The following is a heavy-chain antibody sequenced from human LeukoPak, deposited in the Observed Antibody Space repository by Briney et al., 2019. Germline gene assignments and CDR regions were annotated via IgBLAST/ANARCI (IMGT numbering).Heavy chain of an antibody. CDR2: INHSGST. V-gene: IGHV4-34*08. J-gene: IGHJ4*02. Sequence: PGGSLRLSCAASGFTFSSFVMHWVRQPPGKGLEWIGEINHSGSTDYNPSLKSRVTISVDTSKNQFSLKLSSVTAADTAVYYCATYCSSTSCYPGADYWGQGTLVTVSS. D-gene: IGHD2-2*01. CDR1: GFTFSSFV. CDR3: ATYCSSTSCYPGADY.